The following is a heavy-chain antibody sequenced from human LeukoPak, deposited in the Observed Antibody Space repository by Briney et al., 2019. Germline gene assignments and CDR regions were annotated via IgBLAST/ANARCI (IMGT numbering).Heavy chain of an antibody. D-gene: IGHD5-18*01. J-gene: IGHJ5*02. V-gene: IGHV4-59*08. CDR2: IYYSGST. Sequence: PSETLSLTCTVSGGSISSYYWSWIRQPPGKGLEWIGYIYYSGSTNYNPSLKSRVTISVDTSKNQFSLKLSSVTAADTAVYYCARGLDTAMVYNWFDPWGQGTLATASS. CDR1: GGSISSYY. CDR3: ARGLDTAMVYNWFDP.